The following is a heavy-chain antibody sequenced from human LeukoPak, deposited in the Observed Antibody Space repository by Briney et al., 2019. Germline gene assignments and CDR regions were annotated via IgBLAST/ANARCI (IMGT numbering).Heavy chain of an antibody. J-gene: IGHJ4*02. Sequence: GASVKVSFKASGYTFTGYYIHWVRQAPGQGLEWMGWINPHSGGTNYAQKFQGRVTMTRDTSISTAYMELSSLRSEDTAVYYCARGYDILTGYYLYYWGQGTLVTVSS. V-gene: IGHV1-2*02. D-gene: IGHD3-9*01. CDR3: ARGYDILTGYYLYY. CDR1: GYTFTGYY. CDR2: INPHSGGT.